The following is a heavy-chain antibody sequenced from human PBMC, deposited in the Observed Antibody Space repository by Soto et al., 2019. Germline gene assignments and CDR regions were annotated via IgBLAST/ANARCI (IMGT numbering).Heavy chain of an antibody. J-gene: IGHJ4*02. CDR1: GFTFSSYA. V-gene: IGHV3-23*01. D-gene: IGHD6-19*01. CDR2: ISGSGGST. Sequence: GGSLRLSCAASGFTFSSYAMSWVRQAPGKGLEWVSAISGSGGSTYYADSVKGRFTISRDNSKNTLYLQMNSLRAEDTAVYYCETPQKWLAYCDSWGEGTLGTVAS. CDR3: ETPQKWLAYCDS.